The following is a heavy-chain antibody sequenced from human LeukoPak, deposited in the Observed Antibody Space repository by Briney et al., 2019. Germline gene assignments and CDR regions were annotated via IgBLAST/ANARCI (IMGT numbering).Heavy chain of an antibody. CDR1: GFTFSSYD. Sequence: GGSLRLSCAASGFTFSSYDMHWVRQATGKGLEWVLAIGTAGDTYYPGSVKGRFTISRENAKNSLYLQMNSLRAGDTAVYYCARADSSGWYGASIDYWGQGTLVTVSS. CDR2: IGTAGDT. D-gene: IGHD6-19*01. J-gene: IGHJ4*02. V-gene: IGHV3-13*01. CDR3: ARADSSGWYGASIDY.